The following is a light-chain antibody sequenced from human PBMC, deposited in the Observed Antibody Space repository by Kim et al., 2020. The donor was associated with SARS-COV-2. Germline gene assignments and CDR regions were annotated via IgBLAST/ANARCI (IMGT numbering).Light chain of an antibody. J-gene: IGKJ2*01. Sequence: DIQMTQSPSSLSPSLGDRVTITCRASETITTHVNWYQYKPGKVPKLLIYAASTLQSGVPSRFSGSGSGTEFTLSISSLQPDDSATYYCQQSYLAPYTFGQGTNLEI. V-gene: IGKV1-39*01. CDR2: AAS. CDR3: QQSYLAPYT. CDR1: ETITTH.